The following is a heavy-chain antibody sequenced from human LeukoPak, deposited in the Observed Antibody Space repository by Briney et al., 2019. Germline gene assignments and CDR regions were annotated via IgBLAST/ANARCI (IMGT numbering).Heavy chain of an antibody. CDR2: INGDGSDT. CDR3: ARGGGGYFDL. Sequence: GGSLRLSCVASGFTFSTYWMHWVRQVPGKGLVWVSHINGDGSDTKYADSEKGRFTIFRDNAKNTLYLQLNSLRAEDTAVYYCARGGGGYFDLWGQGTLVTVSS. CDR1: GFTFSTYW. V-gene: IGHV3-74*03. D-gene: IGHD2-15*01. J-gene: IGHJ4*02.